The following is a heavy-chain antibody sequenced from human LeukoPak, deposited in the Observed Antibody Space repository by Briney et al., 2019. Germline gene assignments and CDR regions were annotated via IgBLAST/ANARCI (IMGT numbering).Heavy chain of an antibody. CDR2: IYYSGST. Sequence: SETLSLTCTVSGGSISSYYWSRIRQPPGKGLEWIGYIYYSGSTNYSPSLKSRVTISVDTSKNQFSLKLSSVTAADTAVYYCARAGSYGTIFDYCGQGTLVTVSS. D-gene: IGHD5-18*01. J-gene: IGHJ4*02. CDR1: GGSISSYY. CDR3: ARAGSYGTIFDY. V-gene: IGHV4-59*01.